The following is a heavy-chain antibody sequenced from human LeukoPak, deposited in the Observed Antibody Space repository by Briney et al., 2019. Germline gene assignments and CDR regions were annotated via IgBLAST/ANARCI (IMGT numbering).Heavy chain of an antibody. CDR3: ARRVISSGYYWFDF. Sequence: PSETLSLTCTVSGGSIRSYYWSWIRQPPGKGLEWIGYIYYSGSTNYNPSLKSRVTISVDTSKNQFSLKLSSVTAADTAVYYCARRVISSGYYWFDFWGQGTLVTVSS. CDR2: IYYSGST. J-gene: IGHJ4*02. CDR1: GGSIRSYY. V-gene: IGHV4-59*01. D-gene: IGHD3-22*01.